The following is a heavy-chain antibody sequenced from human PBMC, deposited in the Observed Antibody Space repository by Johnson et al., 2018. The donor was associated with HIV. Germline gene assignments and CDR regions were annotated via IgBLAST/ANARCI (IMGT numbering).Heavy chain of an antibody. D-gene: IGHD6-13*01. CDR1: GFTLTTHW. CDR3: ARGDNAAAGDAFDI. Sequence: VQLVESGGGLVQSGGSLRLSCAASGFTLTTHWMHWVRQAPGKGLVWVSRINRDGSTTDYADSVTGRFTISRDNAKNTVYLQMNSLRAEDTAVYFCARGDNAAAGDAFDIWGQGTMVTVSS. V-gene: IGHV3-74*01. J-gene: IGHJ3*02. CDR2: INRDGSTT.